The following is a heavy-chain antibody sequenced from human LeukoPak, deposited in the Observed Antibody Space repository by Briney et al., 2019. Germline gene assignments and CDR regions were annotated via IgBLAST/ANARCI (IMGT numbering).Heavy chain of an antibody. V-gene: IGHV3-23*01. Sequence: GGSLRLSCTASGFTSANYAVRWVRQAPGKGLEWVSAITGSGGYTYYADSVKGRFTISRDDSKNTLYLQMNSLRAEDTAVYYCAKENSGKYPDYWGQGTLVTVSS. CDR1: GFTSANYA. CDR2: ITGSGGYT. D-gene: IGHD1-26*01. J-gene: IGHJ4*02. CDR3: AKENSGKYPDY.